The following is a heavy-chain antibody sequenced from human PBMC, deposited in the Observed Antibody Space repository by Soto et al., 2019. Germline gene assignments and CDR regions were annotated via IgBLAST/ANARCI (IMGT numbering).Heavy chain of an antibody. D-gene: IGHD1-26*01. CDR2: IFHSGST. CDR3: ARVYSGSYSDS. J-gene: IGHJ4*02. CDR1: GGSISSSNW. V-gene: IGHV4-4*02. Sequence: QVQLQESGPGLVKPSGTLSLTCAVSGGSISSSNWWSWVRQPPGKGLEWIGEIFHSGSTHYSPSLKHRVPISVDKSKNLFSLNLTSVTAADTAVYYCARVYSGSYSDSWGQGTLVTVSS.